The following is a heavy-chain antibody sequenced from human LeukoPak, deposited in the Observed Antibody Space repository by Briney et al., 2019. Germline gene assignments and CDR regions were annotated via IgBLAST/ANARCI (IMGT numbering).Heavy chain of an antibody. CDR2: IYYSGST. V-gene: IGHV4-59*01. CDR3: ARGVVWGSYRHFDS. D-gene: IGHD3-16*02. J-gene: IGHJ4*02. Sequence: PSETLSLTCTVSGGSISSYYWSWIRQPPGKGLEWIGYIYYSGSTNYNPSLKSRVTISVDTSKNQFSLKLSSVTAADTAVYYCARGVVWGSYRHFDSWGQGTLVTVSS. CDR1: GGSISSYY.